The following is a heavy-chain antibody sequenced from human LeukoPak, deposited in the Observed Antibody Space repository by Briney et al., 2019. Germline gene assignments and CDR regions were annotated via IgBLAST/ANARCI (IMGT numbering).Heavy chain of an antibody. J-gene: IGHJ4*02. D-gene: IGHD6-13*01. CDR2: IYHSGST. V-gene: IGHV4-30-2*01. Sequence: SQTLSLTCAVSGGSISSGGYSWSWIRQPPGKGLEWIGYIYHSGSTYYNPSLKSRVTISVDTSKNQFSLKLSSVTAADTAVYYCARDHRQQLVGGFDYWGQGTLVTVSS. CDR1: GGSISSGGYS. CDR3: ARDHRQQLVGGFDY.